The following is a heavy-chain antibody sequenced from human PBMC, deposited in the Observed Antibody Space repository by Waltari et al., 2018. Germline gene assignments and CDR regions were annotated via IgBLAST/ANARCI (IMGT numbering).Heavy chain of an antibody. V-gene: IGHV4-39*07. Sequence: QLQLQESGPGLVKPSETLSLTCTVSGGSISSSSYSWGWIRQPPGKGLRWIGSIYYSGSTYYNPSLKSRVTISVDTSKNQFSLKLSSVTAADTAVYYCARLVEMATTMSFDYWGQGTLVTVSS. D-gene: IGHD5-18*01. CDR1: GGSISSSSYS. CDR3: ARLVEMATTMSFDY. CDR2: IYYSGST. J-gene: IGHJ4*02.